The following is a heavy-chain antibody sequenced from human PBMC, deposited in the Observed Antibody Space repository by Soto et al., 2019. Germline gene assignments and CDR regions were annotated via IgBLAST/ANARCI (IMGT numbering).Heavy chain of an antibody. CDR2: IYWDDDK. J-gene: IGHJ4*02. Sequence: QITLEESGPTRVKPTQSLALTCTFSGFSLSTSGVGVGWVRQPPGKALEWLALIYWDDDKRYSPSLQSRLTITKDPAKKQVVLIMSNMDPVDTATYYCAHSPGTCTKAYFDYWGQGTLVTVSS. V-gene: IGHV2-5*02. D-gene: IGHD1-26*01. CDR3: AHSPGTCTKAYFDY. CDR1: GFSLSTSGVG.